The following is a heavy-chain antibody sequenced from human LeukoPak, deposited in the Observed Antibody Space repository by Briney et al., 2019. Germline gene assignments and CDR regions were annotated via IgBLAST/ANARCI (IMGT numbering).Heavy chain of an antibody. CDR1: GGSVSSGSYY. CDR2: IYYSGST. D-gene: IGHD1-26*01. V-gene: IGHV4-61*01. Sequence: SETLSLTCTVCGGSVSSGSYYWSWIRQPPGKGLEWIGYIYYSGSTNYNPSLKSRVTISVDTSKNQFSLKLSSVTAADTAVYYCARASESYSFDYWGQGTLVTVSS. J-gene: IGHJ4*02. CDR3: ARASESYSFDY.